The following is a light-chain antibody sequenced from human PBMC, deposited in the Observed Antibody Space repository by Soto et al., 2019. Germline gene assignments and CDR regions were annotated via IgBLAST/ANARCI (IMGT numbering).Light chain of an antibody. CDR1: SGSIASNY. V-gene: IGLV6-57*02. CDR3: QSYDNNDVV. J-gene: IGLJ3*02. CDR2: EDH. Sequence: NFMLTQPHSVSESPGKTVTISCTGSSGSIASNYVQWYQQRPGSAPTTVIYEDHQRPSGVPVWFSGSIDSSSNSASLAISGLKTEDEADYYCQSYDNNDVVFGGGTKLTVL.